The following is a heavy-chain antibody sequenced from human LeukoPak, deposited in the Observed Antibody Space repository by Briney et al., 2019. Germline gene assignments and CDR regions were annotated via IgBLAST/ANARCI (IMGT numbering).Heavy chain of an antibody. D-gene: IGHD3-22*01. CDR3: AKDDNYYGMDV. CDR2: ISYDGSNK. J-gene: IGHJ6*02. Sequence: GRSLRLSCAASGFTFSSYGMHWVRQAPGKGLEWVAVISYDGSNKYYADSVKGRFTISRDSSKNTLYLQMNSLRAEDTAVYYCAKDDNYYGMDVWGQGTTVTVSS. V-gene: IGHV3-30*18. CDR1: GFTFSSYG.